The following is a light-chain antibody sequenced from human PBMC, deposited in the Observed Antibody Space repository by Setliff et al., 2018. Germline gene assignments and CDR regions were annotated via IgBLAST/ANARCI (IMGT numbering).Light chain of an antibody. Sequence: ALTQPPSVSGSPGQSVTISCTGTSSDVGNYDRVSWYQQAPGTAPKLMIYEVSSRPSGVPDRFSGSKSGNTASLTISGLQADDEADYYCSSYTSRSTYIFGTGTKV. CDR3: SSYTSRSTYI. CDR1: SSDVGNYDR. V-gene: IGLV2-18*02. J-gene: IGLJ1*01. CDR2: EVS.